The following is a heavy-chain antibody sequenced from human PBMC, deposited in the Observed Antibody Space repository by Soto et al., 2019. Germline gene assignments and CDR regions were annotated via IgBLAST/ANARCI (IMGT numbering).Heavy chain of an antibody. CDR1: GYTFTSYY. D-gene: IGHD2-2*01. CDR2: INPSGGST. Sequence: GASVKVSCKASGYTFTSYYMHWVRQAPGQGLEWMGIINPSGGSTSYAQKFQGRVTMTRDTSTSTVYMELSSLRSEDTAVYYCARTYCSSTSCYARNAKAFDYWGQGTLVTVSS. CDR3: ARTYCSSTSCYARNAKAFDY. V-gene: IGHV1-46*03. J-gene: IGHJ4*02.